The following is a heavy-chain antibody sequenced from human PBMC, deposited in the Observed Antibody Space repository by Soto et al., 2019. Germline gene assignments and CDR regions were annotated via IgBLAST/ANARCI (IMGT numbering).Heavy chain of an antibody. CDR1: GGTFSSYA. D-gene: IGHD5-12*01. V-gene: IGHV1-69*05. CDR3: ARPSGYDQYYYYYYGMGV. J-gene: IGHJ6*02. Sequence: SEKVSCKASGGTFSSYAISWVRQAPGQGLEWMGGIIPIFGTANYAQKFQGRVTITTDESTSTAYMELSSLRSEDTAVYYCARPSGYDQYYYYYYGMGVWGQGTTVTVSS. CDR2: IIPIFGTA.